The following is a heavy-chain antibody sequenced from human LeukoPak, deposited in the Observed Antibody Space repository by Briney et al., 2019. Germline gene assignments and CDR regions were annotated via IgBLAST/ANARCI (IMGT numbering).Heavy chain of an antibody. CDR1: GYTFTSYG. CDR3: ASGLRGSGFDY. Sequence: ASVKVSCKASGYTFTSYGISWVRQAPGQGLEWMGWISAYNGNTNYAQKLQGRVTMTIDTTTSTAYMELRSLRSEDTAVYYCASGLRGSGFDYWGQGTLVTVSS. D-gene: IGHD4-17*01. V-gene: IGHV1-18*01. J-gene: IGHJ4*02. CDR2: ISAYNGNT.